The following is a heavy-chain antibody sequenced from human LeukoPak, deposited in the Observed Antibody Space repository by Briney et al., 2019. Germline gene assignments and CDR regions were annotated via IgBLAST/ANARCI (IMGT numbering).Heavy chain of an antibody. V-gene: IGHV4-39*01. J-gene: IGHJ5*02. D-gene: IGHD3-10*01. Sequence: PSETLSLTCTVSGGSISSSSYYWGWIRQPPGKGLEWIGSIYYSGSTYYNPSLKSRVTISVDTSKNQFSLKLSSVTAADTAVYYCARQPRRGNWFDPWGQGTLVTVSS. CDR1: GGSISSSSYY. CDR3: ARQPRRGNWFDP. CDR2: IYYSGST.